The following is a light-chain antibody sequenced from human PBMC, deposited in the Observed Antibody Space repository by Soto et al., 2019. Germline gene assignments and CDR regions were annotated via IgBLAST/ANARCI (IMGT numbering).Light chain of an antibody. V-gene: IGKV1-5*03. Sequence: DIQMTQSPSTLSASVGDKVTITCRASQRISSWLAWYQQKPGKAPKLLIYKASTLESGVPSRFSGSGSGTEFTLTISSLQADDFASYYCQQYHTYGTFGQGTKVEIK. J-gene: IGKJ1*01. CDR3: QQYHTYGT. CDR1: QRISSW. CDR2: KAS.